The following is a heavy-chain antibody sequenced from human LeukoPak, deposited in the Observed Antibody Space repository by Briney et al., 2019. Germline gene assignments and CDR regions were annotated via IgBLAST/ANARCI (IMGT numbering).Heavy chain of an antibody. J-gene: IGHJ4*02. CDR1: GFTFSSYA. Sequence: GSLRLSCAASGFTFSSYAMKWVRQAPGKGLEWVSTISGSGASTYYADSVKGRFTISRDNSKNTLYLQMNSLRAEDTAIYYCARQWLVNGWGQGTLVTVSS. D-gene: IGHD6-19*01. CDR2: ISGSGAST. V-gene: IGHV3-23*01. CDR3: ARQWLVNG.